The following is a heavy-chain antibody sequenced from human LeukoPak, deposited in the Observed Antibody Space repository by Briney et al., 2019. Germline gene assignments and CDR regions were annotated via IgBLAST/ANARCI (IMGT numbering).Heavy chain of an antibody. Sequence: ASVKVSCTASGYTFTNYGTSWVRQAPGQGLEWMGWISPYNGNADYAQKLQGRVTMTADTSTTTAYMELRSLRSDDTAVYYCARGWLQPYWYFDLWGRGTLVTVSS. CDR2: ISPYNGNA. D-gene: IGHD5-24*01. CDR3: ARGWLQPYWYFDL. CDR1: GYTFTNYG. J-gene: IGHJ2*01. V-gene: IGHV1-18*01.